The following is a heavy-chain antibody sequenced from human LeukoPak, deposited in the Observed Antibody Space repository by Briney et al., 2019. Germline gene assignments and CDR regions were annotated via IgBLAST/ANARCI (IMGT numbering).Heavy chain of an antibody. CDR1: GGSISSYH. V-gene: IGHV4-4*07. J-gene: IGHJ4*02. CDR3: AREQAHYDILTGYRLGVFDY. D-gene: IGHD3-9*01. Sequence: SETLSLTCTVSGGSISSYHWSWIRQPAGKGLEWIGRIYTSGSTNYNPSLKSRVTMSVDTSKNQFSLKLSSVTAADTAVYYCAREQAHYDILTGYRLGVFDYWGQGTLVTVSS. CDR2: IYTSGST.